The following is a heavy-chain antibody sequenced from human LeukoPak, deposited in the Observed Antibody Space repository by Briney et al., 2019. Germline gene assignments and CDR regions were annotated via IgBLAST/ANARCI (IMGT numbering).Heavy chain of an antibody. D-gene: IGHD3-22*01. CDR3: ARDDSSGYGP. CDR1: GGSISGYH. J-gene: IGHJ3*01. V-gene: IGHV4-59*12. CDR2: IYYTGNA. Sequence: PSETLSLTCTVTGGSISGYHWNCIRQSPGKGLEWIANIYYTGNADYNPSLKSRVTISVDTSKNEISLILSSVTAADTAVYYCARDDSSGYGPWGQGTMVTVSS.